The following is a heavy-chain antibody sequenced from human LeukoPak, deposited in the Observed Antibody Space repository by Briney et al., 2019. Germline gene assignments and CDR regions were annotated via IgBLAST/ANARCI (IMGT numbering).Heavy chain of an antibody. D-gene: IGHD6-19*01. CDR1: GASVSRGDY. J-gene: IGHJ4*02. CDR3: ARWQVCHSTPVLD. CDR2: IYFGEET. V-gene: IGHV4-31*03. Sequence: SETLSLTCTVSGASVSRGDYWGWIRQRPAEGLEWIAYIYFGEETYYNPSLKSRLNILSDASRNQSPFRITSVTVADTGVYYCARWQVCHSTPVLDWGQGTLIIVSS.